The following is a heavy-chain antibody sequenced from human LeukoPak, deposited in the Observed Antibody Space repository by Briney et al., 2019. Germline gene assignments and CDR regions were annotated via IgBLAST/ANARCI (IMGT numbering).Heavy chain of an antibody. CDR2: IYYSGST. V-gene: IGHV4-59*01. CDR3: ASAYCGGDCYVDY. CDR1: GGSISSYY. Sequence: PSETLSLTCTVSGGSISSYYWGWIRQPPGKGLEWIGYIYYSGSTNYNPSLKSRVTISVDTSKNQFSLKLSSVTAADTAVYYSASAYCGGDCYVDYWGQGTLVTVSS. D-gene: IGHD2-21*02. J-gene: IGHJ4*02.